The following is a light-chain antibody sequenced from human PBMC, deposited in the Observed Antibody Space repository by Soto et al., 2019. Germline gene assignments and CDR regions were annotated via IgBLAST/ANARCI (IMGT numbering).Light chain of an antibody. J-gene: IGKJ4*01. CDR1: QSLTNSF. CDR3: QQYGSSALT. CDR2: GAS. V-gene: IGKV3-20*01. Sequence: EFVLTQSPGTLSLSPGERATLSCRARQSLTNSFIAWYQQRPGQAPRLLIYGASSRATGIPDRFSGSGSGTDFTLTISRLEPEDFAVYYCQQYGSSALTFGGGTKVDIK.